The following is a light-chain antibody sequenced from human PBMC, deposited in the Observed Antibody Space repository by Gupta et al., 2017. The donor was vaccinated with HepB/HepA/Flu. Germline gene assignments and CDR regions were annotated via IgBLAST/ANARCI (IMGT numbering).Light chain of an antibody. CDR3: QTWGSGLRWV. Sequence: QAVLTQSPSASASLGASVKMTCTLTSGHSSNDIAWHQLRPGMGHPFLIRGSLDGTLNKGDGILDRFSGSASGADPPPTISNVQSEDDADYYCQTWGSGLRWVFGGGTKLTVL. J-gene: IGLJ3*02. CDR1: SGHSSND. CDR2: GSLDGTL. V-gene: IGLV4-69*01.